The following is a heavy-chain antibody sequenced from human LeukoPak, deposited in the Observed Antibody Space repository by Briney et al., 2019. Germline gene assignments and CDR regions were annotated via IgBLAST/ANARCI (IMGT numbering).Heavy chain of an antibody. V-gene: IGHV4-39*07. D-gene: IGHD3-9*01. CDR2: IYYSGST. CDR3: ARVGRYFDWSLPFDY. Sequence: PSETLSLTCTVSGGSISSSSYYWGWIRQPPGKGLEWIGSIYYSGSTYYNPSLKSRVTISVDTSKNQFSLKLSSVTAADTAVYYCARVGRYFDWSLPFDYWGQGTLVTVSS. J-gene: IGHJ4*02. CDR1: GGSISSSSYY.